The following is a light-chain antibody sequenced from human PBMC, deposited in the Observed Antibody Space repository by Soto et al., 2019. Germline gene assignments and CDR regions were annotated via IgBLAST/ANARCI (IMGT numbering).Light chain of an antibody. CDR1: SSDIGGYNY. V-gene: IGLV2-14*01. Sequence: QSALTQPASVSGSPGQSITISCTGTSSDIGGYNYVSWYQQYPGKAPNLIIYEVTNRPSGISYRFSGSKSGNTASLTISGLQVEDEADYYCSSFAGSPVVFGGGTKLTVL. CDR2: EVT. CDR3: SSFAGSPVV. J-gene: IGLJ2*01.